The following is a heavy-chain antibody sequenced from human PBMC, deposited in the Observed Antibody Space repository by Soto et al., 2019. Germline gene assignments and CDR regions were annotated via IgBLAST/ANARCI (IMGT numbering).Heavy chain of an antibody. D-gene: IGHD6-13*01. CDR2: INAANGDT. CDR3: VKRHVSATGIDWFDP. V-gene: IGHV1-3*01. Sequence: ASVKVSCKASGYTFTSYGIHWVRQAPGQRLEWMGWINAANGDTKYSPKFQGRVTITRDTSASTAYMELSSLRSEDTAVYYCVKRHVSATGIDWFDPWGQGTLVTVSS. J-gene: IGHJ5*02. CDR1: GYTFTSYG.